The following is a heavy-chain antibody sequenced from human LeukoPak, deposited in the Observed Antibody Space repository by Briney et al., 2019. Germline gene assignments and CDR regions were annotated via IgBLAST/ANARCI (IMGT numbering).Heavy chain of an antibody. Sequence: GSLRLSCAASGFTVSSNYMSWVRQAPGKGLEWVSVIYSGGSTYYADSVKGRFTISRDNSKNTLYLQMNSLRAEDTAVYYCARASSPHYYYYMDVWGKGTTVTVSS. J-gene: IGHJ6*03. V-gene: IGHV3-53*01. CDR3: ARASSPHYYYYMDV. CDR1: GFTVSSNY. CDR2: IYSGGST.